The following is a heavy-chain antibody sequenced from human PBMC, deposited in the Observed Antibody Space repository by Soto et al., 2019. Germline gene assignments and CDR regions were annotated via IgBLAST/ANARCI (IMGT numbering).Heavy chain of an antibody. J-gene: IGHJ4*02. Sequence: QVQLVQSGAEVKKPAASVRVSCKASGYTFNTYGISWVRQAPGQGLEWMGWISGYNGDTEYSLTIQGSLTMTMDTSTSTAHMDLRRLRSDVTAVCYCARDPPYPSSGSYYVYFDLWGQGTLVTVSS. CDR1: GYTFNTYG. CDR3: ARDPPYPSSGSYYVYFDL. D-gene: IGHD3-10*01. V-gene: IGHV1-18*01. CDR2: ISGYNGDT.